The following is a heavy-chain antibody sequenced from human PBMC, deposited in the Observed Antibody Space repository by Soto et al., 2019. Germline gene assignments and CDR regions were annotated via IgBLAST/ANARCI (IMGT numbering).Heavy chain of an antibody. CDR1: GFTFSSYG. J-gene: IGHJ3*02. CDR3: ARAHYDSSSNPTFYI. D-gene: IGHD3-22*01. CDR2: IWYDGSNK. V-gene: IGHV3-33*01. Sequence: QVQLVESGGGVVQPGRSLRLSCAASGFTFSSYGMHWVRQAPGKGLEWVAVIWYDGSNKYYADSVKGRFTISRDNSKNTLYLQMNSLRAEDTAVYYCARAHYDSSSNPTFYIWGQGTMVTVSS.